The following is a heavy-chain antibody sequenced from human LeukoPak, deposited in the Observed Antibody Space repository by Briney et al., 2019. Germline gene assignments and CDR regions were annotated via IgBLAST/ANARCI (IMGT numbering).Heavy chain of an antibody. Sequence: SETLSLTCSVPGGSISSYYWSWIRQPAGKGLEWIGRIYSSGSTNYNPSLKSRVTMSVDTSKNQFSLNLSSVTAADTAVYYCARGGSSWRSFDYWGQGTLVTVSS. CDR2: IYSSGST. V-gene: IGHV4-4*07. CDR1: GGSISSYY. CDR3: ARGGSSWRSFDY. J-gene: IGHJ4*02. D-gene: IGHD6-13*01.